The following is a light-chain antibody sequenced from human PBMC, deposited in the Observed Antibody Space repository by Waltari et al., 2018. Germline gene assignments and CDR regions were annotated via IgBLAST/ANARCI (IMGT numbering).Light chain of an antibody. CDR3: QQSHTMLYT. V-gene: IGKV1-39*01. J-gene: IGKJ2*01. CDR2: GAS. CDR1: QNIDTF. Sequence: DIQLTQSPSSLSASLGDRVTITCRASQNIDTFLNWYQQRPGKAPKFLIYGASSLQTGVPSRFSGSGSGTQFTLTIRSLQPDDFATYYCQQSHTMLYTFGQGTKLEIK.